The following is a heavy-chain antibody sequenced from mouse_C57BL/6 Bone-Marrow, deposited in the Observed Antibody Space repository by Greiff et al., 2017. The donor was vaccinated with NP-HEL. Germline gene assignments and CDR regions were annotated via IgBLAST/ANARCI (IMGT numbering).Heavy chain of an antibody. CDR2: INPSTGGT. CDR1: GYSFTGYY. Sequence: VQLQQSGPELVKPGASVKISCKASGYSFTGYYMNWVKQSPEKSLEWIGEINPSTGGTTYNQKFKAKATLTVDKSFSTAYMQLKSLTSEDSAVNYCASGDYDGFDYWGQGTTLTVSS. V-gene: IGHV1-42*01. CDR3: ASGDYDGFDY. J-gene: IGHJ2*01. D-gene: IGHD2-4*01.